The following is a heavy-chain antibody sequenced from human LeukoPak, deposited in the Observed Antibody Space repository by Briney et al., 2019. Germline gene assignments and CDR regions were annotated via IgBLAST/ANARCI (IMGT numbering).Heavy chain of an antibody. CDR3: ARYDSSGYYLDY. CDR2: ISWNSGSI. Sequence: GGSLRLSCAASGFTFDDYAMHWVRQAPGKGLEWASGISWNSGSIGYADSVKGRFTISRDNAKNSLYLQMNSLRAEDMALYYCARYDSSGYYLDYWGQGTLVTVST. V-gene: IGHV3-9*03. J-gene: IGHJ4*02. D-gene: IGHD3-22*01. CDR1: GFTFDDYA.